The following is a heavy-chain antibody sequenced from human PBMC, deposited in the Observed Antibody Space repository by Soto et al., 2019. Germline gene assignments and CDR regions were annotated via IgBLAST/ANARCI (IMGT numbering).Heavy chain of an antibody. J-gene: IGHJ6*02. Sequence: SETLSLTCAVYGGSFSGYYWTWIRQPPGKGLEWIGEINHRGNTNYNPSLKSRVTISVDTSKNQFSLKLTSVTAADTAVYYCARQEVPQWFTKGYYGMDVWDQGTTVTVSS. V-gene: IGHV4-34*01. CDR1: GGSFSGYY. D-gene: IGHD2-8*01. CDR2: INHRGNT. CDR3: ARQEVPQWFTKGYYGMDV.